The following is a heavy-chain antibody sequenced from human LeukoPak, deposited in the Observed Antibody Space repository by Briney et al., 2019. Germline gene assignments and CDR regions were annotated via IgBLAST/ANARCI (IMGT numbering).Heavy chain of an antibody. D-gene: IGHD3-22*01. CDR1: GGSISTYF. J-gene: IGHJ3*02. Sequence: SETLSLTCTVSGGSISTYFWSWIRQPAGKGLEWIGRIYTSETTNYNPSLKSRVSMSVDTSKNQFSLNLSSVTAADTAVYYCARDSYYDSSGYYLYDAFDIWGQGTMVTVSS. CDR3: ARDSYYDSSGYYLYDAFDI. V-gene: IGHV4-4*07. CDR2: IYTSETT.